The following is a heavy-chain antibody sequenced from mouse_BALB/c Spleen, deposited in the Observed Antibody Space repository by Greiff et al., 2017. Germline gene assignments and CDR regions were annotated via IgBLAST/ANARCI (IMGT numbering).Heavy chain of an antibody. D-gene: IGHD2-4*01. V-gene: IGHV2-6-7*01. CDR3: AREIYYDYDGPSWFAY. CDR2: IWGDGST. Sequence: VHLVESGPGLVAPSQSLSITCTVSGFSLTGYGVNWVRQPPGKGLEWLGMIWGDGSTDYNSALKSRLSISKDNSKSQVFLKMNSLQTDDTARYYCAREIYYDYDGPSWFAYWGQGTLVTVSA. J-gene: IGHJ3*01. CDR1: GFSLTGYG.